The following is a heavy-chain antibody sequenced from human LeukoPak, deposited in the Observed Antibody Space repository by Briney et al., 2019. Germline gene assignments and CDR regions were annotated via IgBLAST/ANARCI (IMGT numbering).Heavy chain of an antibody. V-gene: IGHV1-8*01. CDR3: ASTVHDSSGYYYSY. CDR1: GYTFTSYD. D-gene: IGHD3-22*01. J-gene: IGHJ4*02. CDR2: MNPNSGNT. Sequence: ASVNVSCKASGYTFTSYDINWVRQATGQGLEWMGWMNPNSGNTGYAQKFQGRVTMNRNTSISTAYMELSSLRSEDTAVYYCASTVHDSSGYYYSYWGQGTLVTVSS.